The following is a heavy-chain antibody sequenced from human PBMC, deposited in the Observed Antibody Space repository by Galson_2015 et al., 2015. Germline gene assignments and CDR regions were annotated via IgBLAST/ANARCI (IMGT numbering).Heavy chain of an antibody. CDR1: GFTFRTYG. D-gene: IGHD3-10*01. CDR3: AKDFGRGSGLTMTYYYYGMEV. V-gene: IGHV3-30*18. Sequence: LRLSCAASGFTFRTYGMHWVRQAPGKGLEWVAVISYDGSNKYYGDSVKGRFTISRDNSKNTLYLQMNSLRAEDTAVYYCAKDFGRGSGLTMTYYYYGMEVWGQGTTVTVSS. J-gene: IGHJ6*02. CDR2: ISYDGSNK.